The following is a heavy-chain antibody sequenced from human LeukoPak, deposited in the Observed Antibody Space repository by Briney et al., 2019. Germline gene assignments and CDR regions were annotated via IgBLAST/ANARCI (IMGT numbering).Heavy chain of an antibody. CDR2: INHSGYT. CDR1: GVPFSNYY. J-gene: IGHJ4*02. CDR3: TRAVAGHPD. Sequence: SETLSLTCAVSGVPFSNYYWSWVRQSPRQGLEWIGEINHSGYTNYNPSLKSRVTMSIDTSKNQFSLILTSVTAAAAGVYYCTRAVAGHPDWGQGTLVTVSS. V-gene: IGHV4-34*01. D-gene: IGHD6-19*01.